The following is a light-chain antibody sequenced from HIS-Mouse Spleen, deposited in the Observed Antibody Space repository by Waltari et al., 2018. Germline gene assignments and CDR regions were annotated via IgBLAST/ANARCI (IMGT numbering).Light chain of an antibody. CDR3: SSYTSSSTLV. CDR2: EVS. Sequence: QSALTQPASVSGSPGQSITISCTGTSSDVGGYNYVSWYQQHPGKAPKLMIYEVSNPRSGVGNRFPGSKSGNTASLTISGLQAEDEADYYCSSYTSSSTLVFGGGTKLTVL. J-gene: IGLJ3*02. CDR1: SSDVGGYNY. V-gene: IGLV2-14*01.